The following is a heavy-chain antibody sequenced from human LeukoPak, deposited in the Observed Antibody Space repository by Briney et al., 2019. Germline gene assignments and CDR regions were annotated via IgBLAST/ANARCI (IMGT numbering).Heavy chain of an antibody. CDR1: GYTFTSYG. Sequence: ASVKVSCKASGYTFTSYGISWVRQAPGQGLEWMGWISAYNGNTNYAQKLQGRVTMTTDTSTSTAYMELRSLRSDDTAVYYCARDQYSGSYYNYYYYMDVWGKGTTVTVSS. D-gene: IGHD1-26*01. CDR3: ARDQYSGSYYNYYYYMDV. V-gene: IGHV1-18*01. J-gene: IGHJ6*03. CDR2: ISAYNGNT.